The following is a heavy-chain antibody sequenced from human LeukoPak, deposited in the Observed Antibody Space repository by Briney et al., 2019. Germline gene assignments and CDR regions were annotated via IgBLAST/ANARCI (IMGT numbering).Heavy chain of an antibody. CDR3: ARGQRSCSGGSCYGPYFDY. CDR2: IYYSGST. Sequence: SETLSLTCTVSGGSISDYYWNWIWQPPGKGLEWIGYIYYSGSTNYNPSLKSRVTISVDTSKNQFSLKLSSVTAADTAVYYCARGQRSCSGGSCYGPYFDYRGQGTLVTVSS. CDR1: GGSISDYY. D-gene: IGHD2-15*01. V-gene: IGHV4-59*12. J-gene: IGHJ4*02.